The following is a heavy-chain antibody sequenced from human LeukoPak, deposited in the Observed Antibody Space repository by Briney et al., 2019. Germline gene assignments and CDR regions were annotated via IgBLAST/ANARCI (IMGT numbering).Heavy chain of an antibody. CDR1: GLTASGLH. J-gene: IGHJ6*03. V-gene: IGHV3-53*01. CDR2: IYHDGNT. D-gene: IGHD1-26*01. CDR3: ARKGTYSGRPRGTYNLDV. Sequence: PGGSLPLSCAASGLTASGLHKTCPPPPPGKGLEGVSVIYHDGNTYYADSLEGRFTIFRDNSKNPLYLQMNSLRADDTAVYYCARKGTYSGRPRGTYNLDVWGKGTTVTVSS.